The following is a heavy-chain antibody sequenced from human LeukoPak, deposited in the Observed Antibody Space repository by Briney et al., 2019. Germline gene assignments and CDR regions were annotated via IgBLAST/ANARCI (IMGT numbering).Heavy chain of an antibody. J-gene: IGHJ6*03. V-gene: IGHV3-21*01. D-gene: IGHD6-25*01. CDR1: RFTFSTYS. CDR3: ARDRGRYYMDV. CDR2: ISSSSSYI. Sequence: GGSLRLSCAASRFTFSTYSMNWVRQAPGKGLEWVSSISSSSSYIYYTDSVKGRFTISRDNAKNSLYPQMNSLRAGDTAVYYCARDRGRYYMDVWGKGTTVTISS.